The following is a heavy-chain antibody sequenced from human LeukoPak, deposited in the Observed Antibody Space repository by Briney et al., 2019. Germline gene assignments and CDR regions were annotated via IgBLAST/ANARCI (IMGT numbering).Heavy chain of an antibody. CDR2: VYSSGST. V-gene: IGHV4-61*02. Sequence: SQSLSLTCTVSGGSVSSDRYYWNWIRQSARKGLEWIGRVYSSGSTNYNPSLKSRVTISVDTSKNQFSLQLSSVTAADTALYYCARDGPRYWFDPWGQGHMVTVSS. J-gene: IGHJ5*02. CDR3: ARDGPRYWFDP. CDR1: GGSVSSDRYY.